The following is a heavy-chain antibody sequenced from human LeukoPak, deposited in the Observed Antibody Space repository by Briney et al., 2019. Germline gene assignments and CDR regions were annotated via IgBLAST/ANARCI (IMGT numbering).Heavy chain of an antibody. CDR2: IYPGDSDT. D-gene: IGHD5-18*01. V-gene: IGHV5-51*01. Sequence: GEPLQISCKGSGYSFTSYWIGWVRQMPGKGLEWMGIIYPGDSDTRYSPSFQGQVTISADKSISTAYLQWSSLKASDTAMYYCARHEGRTGYSYGHWGQGTLVTVSS. CDR3: ARHEGRTGYSYGH. J-gene: IGHJ4*02. CDR1: GYSFTSYW.